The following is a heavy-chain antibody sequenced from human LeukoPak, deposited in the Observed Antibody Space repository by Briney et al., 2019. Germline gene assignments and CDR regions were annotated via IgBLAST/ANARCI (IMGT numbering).Heavy chain of an antibody. Sequence: PSQTLSLTCTVSGGSIRTGSYYWSWIRQPAGKELQWIGRIFTSGSTNYNPSLKSRVTISVDTSKNQFSLKLSSVTAADTAVYYCARRYCSGGSCYSFDYWGQGTLVTVSS. CDR3: ARRYCSGGSCYSFDY. V-gene: IGHV4-61*02. J-gene: IGHJ4*02. CDR2: IFTSGST. D-gene: IGHD2-15*01. CDR1: GGSIRTGSYY.